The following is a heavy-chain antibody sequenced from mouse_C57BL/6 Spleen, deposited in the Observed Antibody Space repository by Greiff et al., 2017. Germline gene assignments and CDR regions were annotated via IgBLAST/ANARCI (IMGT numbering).Heavy chain of an antibody. CDR2: IDPSDSYT. J-gene: IGHJ2*01. V-gene: IGHV1-69*01. CDR1: GYTFTSYW. Sequence: QVQLQQPGAELVMPGASVKLSCKASGYTFTSYWMHWVKQRPGQGLEWIGEIDPSDSYTNYNQKFKGKSTLTVDKSSSTAYMQLSSLTSEDSAVYYCARGGNYGSSYRYFDYWGQGTTLTVSS. D-gene: IGHD1-1*01. CDR3: ARGGNYGSSYRYFDY.